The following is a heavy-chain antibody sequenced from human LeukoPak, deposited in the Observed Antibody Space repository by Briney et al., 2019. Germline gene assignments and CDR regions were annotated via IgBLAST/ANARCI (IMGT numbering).Heavy chain of an antibody. CDR3: ARDRYYGGDSHAFDI. CDR2: IYSDGSST. J-gene: IGHJ3*02. Sequence: PGGSLRLSCAASGFTFSVYWMHWVRQAPEKGLVWVSRIYSDGSSTTYADSVKGRFTISRDNAKNTLYLQMDSLRAEDTAVYYCARDRYYGGDSHAFDIWGQGTMVTVSS. V-gene: IGHV3-74*01. D-gene: IGHD4-23*01. CDR1: GFTFSVYW.